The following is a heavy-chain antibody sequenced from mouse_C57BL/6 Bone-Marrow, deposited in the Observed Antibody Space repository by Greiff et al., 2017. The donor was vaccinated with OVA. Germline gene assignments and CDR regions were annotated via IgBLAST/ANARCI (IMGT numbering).Heavy chain of an antibody. D-gene: IGHD2-5*01. CDR1: GYTFTSYW. V-gene: IGHV1-72*01. CDR3: ARWGYSNYVPFYAMDY. Sequence: VKPGASVKLSCKASGYTFTSYWMHWVKQRPGRGLEWIGRIDPNSGGTKYNEKFKSKATLTVDKPSSTAYMQLSSLTSEDSAVYYCARWGYSNYVPFYAMDYWGQGTSVTVSS. CDR2: IDPNSGGT. J-gene: IGHJ4*01.